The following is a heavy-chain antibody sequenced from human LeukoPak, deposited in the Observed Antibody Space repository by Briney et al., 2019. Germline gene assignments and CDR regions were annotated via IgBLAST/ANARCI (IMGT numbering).Heavy chain of an antibody. J-gene: IGHJ4*02. CDR1: GFTFSNAW. CDR2: INQDGSDK. CDR3: VRDQGAAGDY. Sequence: GGSLRLSCAASGFTFSNAWMTWVRQAPGKGLEWVANINQDGSDKSYVDSVKGRFTISRDNAKNSLYLEMNSLRAEDTALYYCVRDQGAAGDYWGQGTLVIVSS. D-gene: IGHD6-13*01. V-gene: IGHV3-7*01.